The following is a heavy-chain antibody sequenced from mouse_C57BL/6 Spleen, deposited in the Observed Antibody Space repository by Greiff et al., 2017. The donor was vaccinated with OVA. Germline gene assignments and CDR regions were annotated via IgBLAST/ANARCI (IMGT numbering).Heavy chain of an antibody. CDR1: GYTFTDYY. D-gene: IGHD4-1*01. CDR2: IYPGSGNT. Sequence: VQLQQSGAELVRPGASVKLSCKASGYTFTDYYINWVKQRPGQGLEWIARIYPGSGNTYYNEKFKGKATLTAEKSSSTAYMQLSSLTSEDSAVYFCASGGPNPYYFDYWGQGTTLTVSS. V-gene: IGHV1-76*01. J-gene: IGHJ2*01. CDR3: ASGGPNPYYFDY.